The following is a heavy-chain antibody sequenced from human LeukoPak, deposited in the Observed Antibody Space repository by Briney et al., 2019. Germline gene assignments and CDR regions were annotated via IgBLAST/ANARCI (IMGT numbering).Heavy chain of an antibody. V-gene: IGHV5-51*01. Sequence: HGESLKISCKGSGYRFTTYWIGWVRQMPGKGLEWMGIIYPGDSDIRYSPSFQGQVTISADKSINTAYLQWSSLKASDTAIHYCARFSGDNAFDIWGQGTMVTVSS. D-gene: IGHD2-21*02. CDR3: ARFSGDNAFDI. CDR1: GYRFTTYW. CDR2: IYPGDSDI. J-gene: IGHJ3*02.